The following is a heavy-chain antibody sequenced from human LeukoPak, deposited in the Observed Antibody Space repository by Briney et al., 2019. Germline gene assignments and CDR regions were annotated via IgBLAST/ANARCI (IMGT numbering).Heavy chain of an antibody. CDR2: INSDGSST. D-gene: IGHD3-22*01. J-gene: IGHJ4*02. Sequence: PGGSLRLSCAASGFTFSAYWMHWVRQAPGKGLVWVSRINSDGSSTSYADSVKGRFTISRDNAKNVLYLQMNSLRAEDTAVYYCSTTPYYDSGGYYYSYWGQGTLVTVSS. CDR1: GFTFSAYW. CDR3: STTPYYDSGGYYYSY. V-gene: IGHV3-74*01.